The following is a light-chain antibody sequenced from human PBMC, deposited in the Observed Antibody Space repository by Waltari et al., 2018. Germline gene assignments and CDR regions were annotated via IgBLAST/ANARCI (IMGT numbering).Light chain of an antibody. CDR2: KAS. CDR1: QSISSW. J-gene: IGKJ2*02. Sequence: DIQMTQSPSTLPASVGDRVTITCRASQSISSWLAWYQQRPGKAPKLLIYKASSLESGVPSRFSGSGSGTEFTLTISSLQPDDFATYYCQQYNSYPMCTFGQGTKLEIK. V-gene: IGKV1-5*03. CDR3: QQYNSYPMCT.